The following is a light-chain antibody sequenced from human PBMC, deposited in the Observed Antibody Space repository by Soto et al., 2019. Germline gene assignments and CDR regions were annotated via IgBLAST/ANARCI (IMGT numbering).Light chain of an antibody. Sequence: DIQMTQSPSSLSASVGDRVTITCRASQGIRYALGWYQQKPGTAPKRLIYGASILQNGVPSRFGGSGSGTEFTLTISSLQPEDFATYYCQQYHYYPLTFAGGTKVEIK. CDR2: GAS. CDR3: QQYHYYPLT. J-gene: IGKJ4*01. V-gene: IGKV1-17*01. CDR1: QGIRYA.